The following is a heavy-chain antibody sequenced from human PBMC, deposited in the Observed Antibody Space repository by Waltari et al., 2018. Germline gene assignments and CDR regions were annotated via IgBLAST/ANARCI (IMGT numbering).Heavy chain of an antibody. D-gene: IGHD6-6*01. CDR2: IKQDGSEK. CDR3: ARTIAARYFDY. Sequence: EVQLVESGGGLVQPGGSLRLSCAASGFTFSRYWMSWVRQAPGKGLEWVANIKQDGSEKYYVDSVKGRFTISRDNAKNSLYLQMNSLRAEDTAVYYCARTIAARYFDYWGQGTLVTVSS. V-gene: IGHV3-7*01. CDR1: GFTFSRYW. J-gene: IGHJ4*02.